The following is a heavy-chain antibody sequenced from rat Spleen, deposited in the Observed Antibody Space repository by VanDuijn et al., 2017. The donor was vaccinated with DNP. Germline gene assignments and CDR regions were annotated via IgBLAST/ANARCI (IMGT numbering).Heavy chain of an antibody. D-gene: IGHD1-3*01. CDR3: TRGEDYGSYPHY. J-gene: IGHJ2*01. CDR1: GFTFYVYW. CDR2: INKDSSII. Sequence: EVKLVESGGGLVQPGRSLKLSCAASGFTFYVYWMGWVRQAPGRGLEWIGEINKDSSIINYAPSLKDKFTISRDNAQNTLTLHMSKLGSEDTAIYYCTRGEDYGSYPHYWGQGVMVTVSS. V-gene: IGHV4-2*01.